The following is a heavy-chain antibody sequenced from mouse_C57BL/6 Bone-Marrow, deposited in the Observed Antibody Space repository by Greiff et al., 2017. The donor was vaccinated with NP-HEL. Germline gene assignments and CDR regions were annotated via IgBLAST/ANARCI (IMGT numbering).Heavy chain of an antibody. CDR1: GSTFSSYA. V-gene: IGHV5-4*03. CDR2: ISDGGSYT. J-gene: IGHJ2*01. Sequence: DVKLVESGGGLVKPGGSLKLSCAASGSTFSSYAMSWVRQTPEKRLEWVATISDGGSYTYYPDNVKGRFTISRDNAKNNLYLQMSHLKSEDTAMYYCARGGYWGQGTTLTVSS. CDR3: ARGGY.